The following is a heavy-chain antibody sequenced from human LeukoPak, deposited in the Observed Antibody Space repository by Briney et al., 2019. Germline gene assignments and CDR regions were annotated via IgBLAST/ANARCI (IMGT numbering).Heavy chain of an antibody. V-gene: IGHV3-21*01. J-gene: IGHJ6*02. D-gene: IGHD1-7*01. CDR1: GFTFSSYG. CDR2: ISSSSSYI. Sequence: PGGSLRLSCAASGFTFSSYGMNWVRQAPGKGLEWVSSISSSSSYIYYADSVKGRFTISRDNAKNSLYLQMNSLRAEDTAVYYCARDPSTTTYYYYYGMDVWGQGTTVTVSS. CDR3: ARDPSTTTYYYYYGMDV.